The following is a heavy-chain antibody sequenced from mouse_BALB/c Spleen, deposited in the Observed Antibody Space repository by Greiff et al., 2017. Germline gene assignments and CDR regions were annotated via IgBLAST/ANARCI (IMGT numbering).Heavy chain of an antibody. D-gene: IGHD2-14*01. CDR2: ISTYYGDA. CDR3: ARLYRYDGDYYAMDY. Sequence: VKLMESGAELVRPGVSVKISCKGSGYTFTDYAMHWVKQSHAKSLEWIGVISTYYGDASYNQKFKGKATMTVDKSSSTAYMELARLTSEDSAIYYCARLYRYDGDYYAMDYWGQGTSVTVSS. CDR1: GYTFTDYA. J-gene: IGHJ4*01. V-gene: IGHV1S137*01.